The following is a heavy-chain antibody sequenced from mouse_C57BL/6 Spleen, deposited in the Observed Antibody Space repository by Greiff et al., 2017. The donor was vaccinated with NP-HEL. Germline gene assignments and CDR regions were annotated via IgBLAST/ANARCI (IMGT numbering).Heavy chain of an antibody. J-gene: IGHJ4*01. Sequence: VQLKQSGAELVRPGASVKLSCTASGFNIKDDYMHGVKQRPEQGLEWIGWIDPENGDTEYASKFQGKATITADTSSNTAYLQLSSLTSEDTAVYYCTTCHYGSSFYAMDYWGQGTSVTVSS. CDR2: IDPENGDT. CDR1: GFNIKDDY. CDR3: TTCHYGSSFYAMDY. D-gene: IGHD1-1*01. V-gene: IGHV14-4*01.